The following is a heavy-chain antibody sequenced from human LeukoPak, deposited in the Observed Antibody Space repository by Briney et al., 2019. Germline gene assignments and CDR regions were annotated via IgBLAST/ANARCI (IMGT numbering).Heavy chain of an antibody. J-gene: IGHJ4*02. V-gene: IGHV4-4*07. CDR3: ASDYYDSSGYRYFDY. CDR2: IYTSGST. Sequence: SETLSLTCTVSGGSISSYYWSWIRQPAGKGLEWIGRIYTSGSTNYNPSLKSRVTMSVDTSKNQFSLKLGSVTAADTAVYYCASDYYDSSGYRYFDYWGQGTLVTVSS. D-gene: IGHD3-22*01. CDR1: GGSISSYY.